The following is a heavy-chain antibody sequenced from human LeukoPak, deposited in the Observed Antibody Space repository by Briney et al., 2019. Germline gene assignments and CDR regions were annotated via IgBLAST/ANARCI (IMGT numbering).Heavy chain of an antibody. Sequence: PSETLSLTCSVYHGAVSNHNWTWIPQPPGKGLEGIGHIYYIGSTNYNPSLKSRVTMSIDTSKNQFSLKLSSVTAADPAVYYCARDLVTVTKGFDIWGQGTMVSVSS. CDR2: IYYIGST. CDR1: HGAVSNHN. CDR3: ARDLVTVTKGFDI. D-gene: IGHD4-17*01. J-gene: IGHJ3*02. V-gene: IGHV4-59*02.